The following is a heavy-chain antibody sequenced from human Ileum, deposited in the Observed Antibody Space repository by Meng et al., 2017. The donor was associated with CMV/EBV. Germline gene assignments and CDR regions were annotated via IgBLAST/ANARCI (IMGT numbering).Heavy chain of an antibody. J-gene: IGHJ4*02. D-gene: IGHD2-8*01. CDR2: IYGGGSNT. V-gene: IGHV3-23*03. CDR3: TKDPYCTNGACYSDY. Sequence: GGSLRLSCVASGFTFTTSAMSWVRQAPGKGLEWVSGIYGGGSNTYYAESVKGRFTISRDNSRNLLYLQMNSLRIEDTAVYYCTKDPYCTNGACYSDYWGQGGLVTVSS. CDR1: GFTFTTSA.